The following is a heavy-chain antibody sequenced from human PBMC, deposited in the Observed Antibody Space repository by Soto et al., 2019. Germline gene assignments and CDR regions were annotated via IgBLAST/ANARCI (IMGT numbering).Heavy chain of an antibody. CDR1: GFTFSSYG. J-gene: IGHJ2*01. V-gene: IGHV3-30*18. CDR2: ISYDGSNK. D-gene: IGHD1-26*01. Sequence: QVQLVESGGGVVQPGRSLRLSCAASGFTFSSYGMHWVRQAPGKGLEGAAVISYDGSNKYYADSVKGRFTISRDNSKNTLYLPMNSLRAEDTAVYYCGKGHRDDLVGATTGGWYFDLWGRGTLVTVSS. CDR3: GKGHRDDLVGATTGGWYFDL.